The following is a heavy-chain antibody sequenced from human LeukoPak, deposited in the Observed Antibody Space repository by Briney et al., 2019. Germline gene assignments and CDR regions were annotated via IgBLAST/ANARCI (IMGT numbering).Heavy chain of an antibody. D-gene: IGHD5/OR15-5a*01. J-gene: IGHJ5*02. CDR3: ATSDTVSTYNWFDP. Sequence: PWETLSLTCNVSGGSISSNTYFWGWIRRPPGKGLEWIGSISYSGSTYYNPSLKSRVTISVDTSKNQFSLNLSSLTAADTAVYYCATSDTVSTYNWFDPWGQGTLVTVS. CDR2: ISYSGST. CDR1: GGSISSNTYF. V-gene: IGHV4-39*01.